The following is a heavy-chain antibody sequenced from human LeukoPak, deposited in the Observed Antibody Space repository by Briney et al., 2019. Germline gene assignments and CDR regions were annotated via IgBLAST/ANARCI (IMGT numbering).Heavy chain of an antibody. CDR3: ARVVISYGIAAALIDY. V-gene: IGHV1-18*01. CDR2: ISAYNGNT. CDR1: GYTFTSYG. Sequence: ASVKVSCKASGYTFTSYGISWVRQAPGQGLEWMGWISAYNGNTNYAQKLQGRVTMTTDTSTRTAYMELRSLRSDDTAVYYCARVVISYGIAAALIDYWGQGTLVTVSS. D-gene: IGHD6-13*01. J-gene: IGHJ4*02.